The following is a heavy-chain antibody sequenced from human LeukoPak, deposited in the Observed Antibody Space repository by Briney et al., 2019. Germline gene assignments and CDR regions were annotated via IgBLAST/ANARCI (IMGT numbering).Heavy chain of an antibody. CDR3: AKDLGVGAYLLFDYITSGLDS. CDR2: ISYDGSNE. J-gene: IGHJ4*02. V-gene: IGHV3-30*18. D-gene: IGHD2/OR15-2a*01. Sequence: GRSLRLSCAASGFSFSSYGMHWVRQAPGKGLEWVAVISYDGSNEYFADSVKGRFTVSRDNSKNTLYLQTNSLRPEDTAVYYCAKDLGVGAYLLFDYITSGLDSWGQGTLVTVSS. CDR1: GFSFSSYG.